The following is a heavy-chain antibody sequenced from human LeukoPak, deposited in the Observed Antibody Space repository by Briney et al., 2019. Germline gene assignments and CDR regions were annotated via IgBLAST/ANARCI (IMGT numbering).Heavy chain of an antibody. Sequence: PSQTLSLTCTVSGGSISSGGYYWSWIRQHPGKGLEWIGYIYYSGSTYYNPSLKSRVTISVDTSKNQFSLKVTSVTAADSAIYYCASSGSWGPSDYWGQGLMVTVSS. CDR3: ASSGSWGPSDY. CDR1: GGSISSGGYY. V-gene: IGHV4-31*03. CDR2: IYYSGST. D-gene: IGHD1-26*01. J-gene: IGHJ4*02.